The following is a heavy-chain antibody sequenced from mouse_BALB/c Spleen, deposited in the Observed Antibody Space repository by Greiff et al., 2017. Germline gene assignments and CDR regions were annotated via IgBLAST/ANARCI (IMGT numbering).Heavy chain of an antibody. CDR1: GYSITSDYA. CDR2: ISYSGST. V-gene: IGHV3-2*02. Sequence: EVKVEESGPGLVKPSQSLSLTCTVTGYSITSDYAWNWIRQFPGNKLEWMGYISYSGSTSYNPSLKSRISITRDTSKNQFFLQLNSVTTEDTATYYCARSEYYFDYWGQGTTLTVSS. J-gene: IGHJ2*01. CDR3: ARSEYYFDY.